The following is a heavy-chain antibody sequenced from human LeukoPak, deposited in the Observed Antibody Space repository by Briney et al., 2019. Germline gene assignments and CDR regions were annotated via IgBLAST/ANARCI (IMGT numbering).Heavy chain of an antibody. CDR2: INHSGST. CDR3: ARGLGVPAAIPPWFDP. D-gene: IGHD2-2*01. V-gene: IGHV4-34*01. Sequence: PSETLSLTCAVYGGSFSGYYWSWIRQPPGKGLEWIGEINHSGSTNYNPSLKSRVTISVDTSKNQFSPKLSSVTAVDTAVYYCARGLGVPAAIPPWFDPWGQGTLVTVSS. CDR1: GGSFSGYY. J-gene: IGHJ5*02.